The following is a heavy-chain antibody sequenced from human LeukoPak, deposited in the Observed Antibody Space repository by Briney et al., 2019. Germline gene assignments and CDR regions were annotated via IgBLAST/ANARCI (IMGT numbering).Heavy chain of an antibody. J-gene: IGHJ4*02. CDR2: IKEDGSDK. D-gene: IGHD5-18*01. CDR3: ARGAAVDTALIYLDY. CDR1: GFTFNNYW. Sequence: PGGSLRLSCTASGFTFNNYWMSWVRQAPGKGLEWVANIKEDGSDKYYVDSVKGRFTTSRDNAKNTLYLQMNSLRAEDTAVYYRARGAAVDTALIYLDYWGQGTLVTVSS. V-gene: IGHV3-7*02.